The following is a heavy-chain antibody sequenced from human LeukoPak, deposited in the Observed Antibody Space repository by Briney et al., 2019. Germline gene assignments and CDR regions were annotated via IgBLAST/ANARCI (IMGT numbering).Heavy chain of an antibody. CDR2: IYYSGST. V-gene: IGHV4-39*07. J-gene: IGHJ4*02. CDR3: ARDGSDNWGQFDF. CDR1: GGSISKSGYY. Sequence: SDTLSLTCTVSGGSISKSGYYWGWIRQPPGTGLEWIANIYYSGSTYYNLSLQSRVTISVDTSKNQFFLNLRSVTAADSAVYYCARDGSDNWGQFDFWGQGALVTVSS. D-gene: IGHD1-1*01.